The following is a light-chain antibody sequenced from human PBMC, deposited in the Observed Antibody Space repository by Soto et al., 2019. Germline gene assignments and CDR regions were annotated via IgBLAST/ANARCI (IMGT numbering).Light chain of an antibody. J-gene: IGKJ4*01. CDR2: ATS. Sequence: DIQMTQYPSSVSASVGDRVTITCRASQYVSEWLAWYQQKPGKAPKPLIYATSNLRSGVPSRFSGSGSGTDFILTISGRQTEDFATSYCQQTNSFPLTFGGGTKVEIK. CDR1: QYVSEW. CDR3: QQTNSFPLT. V-gene: IGKV1-12*01.